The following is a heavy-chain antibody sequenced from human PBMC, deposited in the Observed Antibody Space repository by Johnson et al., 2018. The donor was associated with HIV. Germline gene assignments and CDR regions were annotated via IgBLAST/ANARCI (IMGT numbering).Heavy chain of an antibody. CDR1: GIIVTGNF. CDR3: ARDDRPDGFDI. Sequence: MLLVESGGGLVQPGGSLRLSCAASGIIVTGNFMSWVRQAPGKGLEWVSVINAGGDTYYADSMKGRFTISRDRSKNTVSLQMNSLRVEDPAVYYCARDDRPDGFDIWGQGTMVTVSS. CDR2: INAGGDT. V-gene: IGHV3-66*01. J-gene: IGHJ3*02. D-gene: IGHD1-14*01.